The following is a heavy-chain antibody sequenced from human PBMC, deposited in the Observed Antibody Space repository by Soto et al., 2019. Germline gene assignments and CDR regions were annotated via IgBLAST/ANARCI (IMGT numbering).Heavy chain of an antibody. V-gene: IGHV1-58*01. CDR1: GFALSSYA. D-gene: IGHD6-13*01. J-gene: IGHJ6*02. CDR2: IVVGSGNT. CDR3: AAGDGQQEYYCYYYGMDV. Sequence: NVSCKAFGFALSSYAVQCVRQARGQRLEWIGWIVVGSGNTNYAQKFQERVTITRDMSTSTAYMELSSLRSEDTAVYYCAAGDGQQEYYCYYYGMDVWGQGTTVTVSS.